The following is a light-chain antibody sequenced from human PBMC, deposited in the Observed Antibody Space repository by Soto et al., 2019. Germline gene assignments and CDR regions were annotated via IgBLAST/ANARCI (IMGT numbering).Light chain of an antibody. CDR3: CSYAGSSTFV. Sequence: QSVLTQVPSGSGVPGQSVSISCTGTKSDIGVYDFVSWYQHHPGKATRMLIYEVVQRPSGVPDRFSGSMSGNTASLTISGLQAEDEAEYYCCSYAGSSTFVFGTGTKVTVL. CDR2: EVV. J-gene: IGLJ1*01. V-gene: IGLV2-8*01. CDR1: KSDIGVYDF.